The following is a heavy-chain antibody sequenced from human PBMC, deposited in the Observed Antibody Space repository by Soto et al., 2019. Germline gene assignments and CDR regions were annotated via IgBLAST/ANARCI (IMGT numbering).Heavy chain of an antibody. CDR3: AREGGYCTGGTCPLDN. CDR1: GFTFTNYA. Sequence: QVQLVESGGGVVQPGRSLRLSCTASGFTFTNYAMHWVRQAPGKGLEWVAVVLYDGSNKYYVDSVKGRFTISRDSSRNTLYLQMNSLRAEDTAVYYCAREGGYCTGGTCPLDNWGQGTLVTVSS. CDR2: VLYDGSNK. J-gene: IGHJ4*02. V-gene: IGHV3-33*01. D-gene: IGHD2-15*01.